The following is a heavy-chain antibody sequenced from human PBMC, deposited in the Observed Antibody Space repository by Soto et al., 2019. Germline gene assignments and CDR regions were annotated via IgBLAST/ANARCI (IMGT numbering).Heavy chain of an antibody. CDR3: ARGGTSGWLKGAYDV. CDR1: GGTLNNHA. D-gene: IGHD6-19*01. J-gene: IGHJ3*01. V-gene: IGHV1-69*01. CDR2: IIPMFGIP. Sequence: QVQLVQSGAEVKKPGSSVKVSCKASGGTLNNHAITWVRRAPGQGLEWLGGIIPMFGIPNYPQKFQGRVIITADDSTNTSHMELSSLTSDDTAVYFCARGGTSGWLKGAYDVWGQGTMVTVSS.